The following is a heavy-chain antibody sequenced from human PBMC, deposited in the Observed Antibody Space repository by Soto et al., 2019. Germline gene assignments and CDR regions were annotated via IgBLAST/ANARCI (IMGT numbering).Heavy chain of an antibody. Sequence: QVQLQQWGAGLLKPSETLSLTCAVYGGSFSGYYWSWIRQPPGKGLEWIGEINHSGSTNYNPSLTSRVTISVDTSTNQFSLKLSSVTAADTAVYYCARGYMSSGWATTNWFDPWGQGTLVTVSS. CDR1: GGSFSGYY. V-gene: IGHV4-34*01. CDR2: INHSGST. CDR3: ARGYMSSGWATTNWFDP. D-gene: IGHD6-19*01. J-gene: IGHJ5*02.